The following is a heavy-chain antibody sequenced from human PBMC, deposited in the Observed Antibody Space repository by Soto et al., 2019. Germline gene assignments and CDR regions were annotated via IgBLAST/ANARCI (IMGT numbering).Heavy chain of an antibody. J-gene: IGHJ4*02. CDR1: GYTFTSYD. V-gene: IGHV1-8*01. CDR3: ARPVDDYGDYYFDY. CDR2: MNPNSGNT. D-gene: IGHD4-17*01. Sequence: ASLKVSCKASGYTFTSYDINWVRQATGQGLEWMGWMNPNSGNTGYAQKFQGRVTMTRDTSISTAYMELSRLRSDDTAVYYCARPVDDYGDYYFDYWGQGTLVTVSS.